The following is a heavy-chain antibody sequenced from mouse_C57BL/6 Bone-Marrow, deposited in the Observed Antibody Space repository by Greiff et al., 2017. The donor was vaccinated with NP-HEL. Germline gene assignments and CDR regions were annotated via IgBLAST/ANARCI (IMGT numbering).Heavy chain of an antibody. CDR1: GYSFTGYY. J-gene: IGHJ3*01. CDR2: INPSTGGT. CDR3: ARAGGYGSSPAWFAY. D-gene: IGHD1-1*01. V-gene: IGHV1-42*01. Sequence: VQLQQSGPELVKPGASVKISCKASGYSFTGYYMNWVKQSPEKSLEWIGEINPSTGGTTYNQKFKAKATLTVDKSSSTAYMQLKSLTSEDSAVYYCARAGGYGSSPAWFAYWGQGTLVTVSA.